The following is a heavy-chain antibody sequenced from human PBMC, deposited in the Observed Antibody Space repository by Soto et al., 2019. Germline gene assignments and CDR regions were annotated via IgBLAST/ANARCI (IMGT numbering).Heavy chain of an antibody. J-gene: IGHJ4*02. D-gene: IGHD3-10*01. V-gene: IGHV3-33*01. CDR1: GFTFSSYG. CDR3: AREYGSGSYIELFDY. Sequence: PGGSLRLSCAASGFTFSSYGMDWVRQAPGKGLEWVAVIWYDGSNKYYADSVKGRFTISRDNSKNTLYLQMNSLRAEDTAVYYSAREYGSGSYIELFDYWGQGTLVTVSS. CDR2: IWYDGSNK.